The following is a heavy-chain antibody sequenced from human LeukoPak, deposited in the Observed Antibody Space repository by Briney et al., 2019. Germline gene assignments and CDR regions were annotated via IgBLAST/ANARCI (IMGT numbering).Heavy chain of an antibody. Sequence: ASVKVSCKASGYTFTSYGISWVRQAPGQGREWMGWISAYNGNTNYAQKLQGRVTMTTDTSTSTAYMELRSLRSDDTAVYYCARGGYYDFWSGYYSPVDFYFDYWGQGTLVTVSS. CDR2: ISAYNGNT. CDR3: ARGGYYDFWSGYYSPVDFYFDY. CDR1: GYTFTSYG. J-gene: IGHJ4*02. V-gene: IGHV1-18*01. D-gene: IGHD3-3*01.